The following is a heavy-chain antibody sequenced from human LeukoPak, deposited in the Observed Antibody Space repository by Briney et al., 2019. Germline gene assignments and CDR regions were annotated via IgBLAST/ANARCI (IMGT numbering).Heavy chain of an antibody. CDR3: ARTTRVAPDGRAEYFED. D-gene: IGHD5-12*01. Sequence: SETLSLTCTVSGVSISTYYWSWIRQPPGKGLEWIGYKYDGVRDLYNPSLKSRVTISVDASEKQFSLSLRSVTAADTAMYYCARTTRVAPDGRAEYFEDWGQGTLVIVSS. CDR2: KYDGVRD. J-gene: IGHJ1*01. CDR1: GVSISTYY. V-gene: IGHV4-59*03.